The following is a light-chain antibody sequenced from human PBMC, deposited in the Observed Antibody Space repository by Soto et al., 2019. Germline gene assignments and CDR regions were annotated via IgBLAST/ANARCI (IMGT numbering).Light chain of an antibody. CDR3: SSCTTTSTYV. J-gene: IGLJ1*01. V-gene: IGLV2-14*01. Sequence: QSVLTQPASVSGSPGQSITISCTGTSIDVGGYNYVSWYQQHPGKAPKLMIYDVSNRPTGVSNRFSGSKSGNTASLTISGLQAEDEADYYCSSCTTTSTYVFGTGTKVTVL. CDR2: DVS. CDR1: SIDVGGYNY.